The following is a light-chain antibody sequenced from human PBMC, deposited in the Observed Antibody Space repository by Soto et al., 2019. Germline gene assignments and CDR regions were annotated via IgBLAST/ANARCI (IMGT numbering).Light chain of an antibody. V-gene: IGKV2-30*01. Sequence: EVVMTQSPLSLTVTVGHPASISCRSSQSLGYSDGNTYLSWFQQGPGQSPRRLIYQVSKRDSGVTDRFRGSGSGTDFTLKISRVESDEVGIYFCRQGTHWPKTFGQGTKVEIK. CDR2: QVS. CDR1: QSLGYSDGNTY. CDR3: RQGTHWPKT. J-gene: IGKJ1*01.